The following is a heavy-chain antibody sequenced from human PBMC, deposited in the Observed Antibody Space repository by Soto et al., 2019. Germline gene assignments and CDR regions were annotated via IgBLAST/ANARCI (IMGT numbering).Heavy chain of an antibody. V-gene: IGHV1-69*01. Sequence: QVQLVQSGTEVKKPGSSVKVSCKASGGTFSTYTMTWVRQAPGQGLEWMGGIIPLFDTANYAQKFQGRVTITADESTSTVYMELSSLRSEDTAVYYCARSQDSSGYWNNCFDPWGQGTLVTVSS. D-gene: IGHD3-22*01. CDR2: IIPLFDTA. J-gene: IGHJ5*02. CDR3: ARSQDSSGYWNNCFDP. CDR1: GGTFSTYT.